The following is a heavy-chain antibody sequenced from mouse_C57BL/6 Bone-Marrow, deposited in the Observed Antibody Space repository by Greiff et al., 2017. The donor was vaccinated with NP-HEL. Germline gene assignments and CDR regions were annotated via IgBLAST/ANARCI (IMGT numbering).Heavy chain of an antibody. CDR1: GYTFTSYW. CDR3: ARESIYYGNNERYYYYAMDY. CDR2: IHPNSGST. D-gene: IGHD2-1*01. J-gene: IGHJ4*01. V-gene: IGHV1-64*01. Sequence: QVQLQQPGAELVKPGASVKLSCKASGYTFTSYWMHWVKQRPGQGLEWIGMIHPNSGSTNYNEKFKSKATLTVDKSSSTAYMQLSSLTSEESAGYDCARESIYYGNNERYYYYAMDYWGQGTSVTVSS.